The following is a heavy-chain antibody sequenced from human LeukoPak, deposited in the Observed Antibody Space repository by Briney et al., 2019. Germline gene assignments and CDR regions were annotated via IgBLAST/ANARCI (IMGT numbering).Heavy chain of an antibody. V-gene: IGHV3-23*01. J-gene: IGHJ3*02. CDR2: ISGSGGST. CDR1: GFTLSSYA. Sequence: GGSLRLSCAASGFTLSSYAMSWVRQAPGKGLEWVSAISGSGGSTYYADSLKGRFTISRDNSKNTLYLQMNSLRAEDTALYSCAKVIVEPRFGNSAFYTWGKGTMVTVSS. D-gene: IGHD1-26*01. CDR3: AKVIVEPRFGNSAFYT.